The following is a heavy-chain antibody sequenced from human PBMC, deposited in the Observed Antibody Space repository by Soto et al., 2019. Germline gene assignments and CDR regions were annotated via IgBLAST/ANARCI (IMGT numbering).Heavy chain of an antibody. J-gene: IGHJ4*02. Sequence: EVQLLESGGGLVQPGGSLRLSCAASGFTFSSYAMSWVRQAPGKGLEWVSTISGGGDNTYYADSVKGRFTISRDNSKNTLYLQMNSLRADDTAVYYCAKIGGLSANWKSGRSYFDYWGQGTLVTVFS. V-gene: IGHV3-23*01. CDR1: GFTFSSYA. D-gene: IGHD1-1*01. CDR3: AKIGGLSANWKSGRSYFDY. CDR2: ISGGGDNT.